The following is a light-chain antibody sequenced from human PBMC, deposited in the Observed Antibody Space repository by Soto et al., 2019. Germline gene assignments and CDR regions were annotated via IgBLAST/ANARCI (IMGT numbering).Light chain of an antibody. CDR1: RSNIGNNA. V-gene: IGLV1-44*01. Sequence: QSVVTQPPSASGTPGQRVTISCSGSRSNIGNNAVSWYQQFPGTAPKLLIYNNNQRPSGVPDRFSGSKSGTSASLAISGLQSEDEADDYCAAWDDSLNARGVFGGGTKLTVL. CDR2: NNN. J-gene: IGLJ3*02. CDR3: AAWDDSLNARGV.